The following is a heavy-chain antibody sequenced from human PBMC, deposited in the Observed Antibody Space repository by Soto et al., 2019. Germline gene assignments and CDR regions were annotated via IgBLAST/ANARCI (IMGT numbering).Heavy chain of an antibody. Sequence: QVQLVESGGGVVQPGRSLRLSCAASGFIFSSYGMHWVRQAPGKGLEWVAVISYEGSHTYYADSVKGRFTITRDNSKNTLYLQMNSLRPEDTAVYYCVKEVHCGGGSCSWSEGFDYWGQGTLLTVSS. CDR3: VKEVHCGGGSCSWSEGFDY. D-gene: IGHD2-15*01. V-gene: IGHV3-30*18. J-gene: IGHJ4*02. CDR1: GFIFSSYG. CDR2: ISYEGSHT.